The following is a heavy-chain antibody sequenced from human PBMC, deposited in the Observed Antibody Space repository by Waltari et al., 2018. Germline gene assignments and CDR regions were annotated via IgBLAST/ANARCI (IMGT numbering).Heavy chain of an antibody. CDR1: GLTFRSSG. CDR3: AKDLGVVVIVSAFDY. J-gene: IGHJ4*02. Sequence: QVQLVESGGGVVQPGGSLRLSCAASGLTFRSSGMHWVRRAPGKGLEWVAFIRYDGSNKYYADSVKGRFTISRDNSKNTLYLQMNSLRAEDTAVYYCAKDLGVVVIVSAFDYWGQGTLVTVSS. D-gene: IGHD3-22*01. V-gene: IGHV3-30*02. CDR2: IRYDGSNK.